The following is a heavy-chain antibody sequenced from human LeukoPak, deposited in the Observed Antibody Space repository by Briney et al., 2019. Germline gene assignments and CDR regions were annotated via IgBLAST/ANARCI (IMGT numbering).Heavy chain of an antibody. CDR3: ARDRPYGSGSYYNLNAFDI. D-gene: IGHD3-10*01. V-gene: IGHV1-69*04. CDR1: GAAFTSYA. CDR2: TIPSLGIA. J-gene: IGHJ3*02. Sequence: ASVNLSCKXSGAAFTSYAISRMRHAHGQGLERMGRTIPSLGIANYEQKFQGRVTITADRSTSTAYMELSSLRSEDTAVYYCARDRPYGSGSYYNLNAFDIWGQGTMVTVSS.